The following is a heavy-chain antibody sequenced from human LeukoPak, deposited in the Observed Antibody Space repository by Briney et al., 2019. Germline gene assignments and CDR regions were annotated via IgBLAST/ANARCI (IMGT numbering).Heavy chain of an antibody. CDR3: ARGYYGMDV. Sequence: GGSLRLSCAASKFTFSDYYMNWIRQAPGKGLEWVSYISSSGSTIHYADSVKGRFTISRDNVRNSLYLQMNSLRVEDTAVYYCARGYYGMDVWGQGTTVTVSS. CDR1: KFTFSDYY. J-gene: IGHJ6*02. CDR2: ISSSGSTI. V-gene: IGHV3-11*01.